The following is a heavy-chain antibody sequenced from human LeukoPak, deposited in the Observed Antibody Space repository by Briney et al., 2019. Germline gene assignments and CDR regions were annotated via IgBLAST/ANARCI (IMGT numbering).Heavy chain of an antibody. Sequence: RSVTLTLTCGVYGGSFSGYYCSWIRQPPGKGLEWIGEINHSGSTNYNPSIKTRDTISVDTSKNQFSLKLSSVTAADTAVYYCARGRAVRRVIEKLRDYWGQGTLVTVSS. J-gene: IGHJ4*02. CDR3: ARGRAVRRVIEKLRDY. CDR1: GGSFSGYY. D-gene: IGHD3-10*01. V-gene: IGHV4-34*01. CDR2: INHSGST.